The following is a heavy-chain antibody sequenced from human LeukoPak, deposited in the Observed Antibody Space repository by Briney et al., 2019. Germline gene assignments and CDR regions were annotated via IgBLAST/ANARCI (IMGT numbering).Heavy chain of an antibody. CDR1: GHTFTSYG. Sequence: GASVKVSCKASGHTFTSYGISWVRQAPGQGLEWMGWISAYNGNTNYAQKLQGRVTMTTDTSTSTAYMELRSLRSDDTAVYYCASVSITGTTATSWFDPWGQGTLVTVSS. CDR2: ISAYNGNT. D-gene: IGHD1-7*01. V-gene: IGHV1-18*01. CDR3: ASVSITGTTATSWFDP. J-gene: IGHJ5*02.